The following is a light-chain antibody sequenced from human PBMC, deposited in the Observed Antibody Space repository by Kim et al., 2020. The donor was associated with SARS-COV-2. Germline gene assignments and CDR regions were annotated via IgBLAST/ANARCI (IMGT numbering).Light chain of an antibody. J-gene: IGKJ2*01. CDR1: QSISSW. V-gene: IGKV1-5*03. Sequence: DIQMTQSPSTLSASVGDRVTITCRASQSISSWLAWYQQKPGKAPKLLIYKASSLESGVPSRFSGSGSGTEFTLTISSLQPDDFATYYCQQYNSYPYTFGQGNKLEI. CDR3: QQYNSYPYT. CDR2: KAS.